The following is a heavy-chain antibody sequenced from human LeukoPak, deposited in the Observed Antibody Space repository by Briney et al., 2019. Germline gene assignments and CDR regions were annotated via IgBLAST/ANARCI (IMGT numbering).Heavy chain of an antibody. D-gene: IGHD3-22*01. CDR3: ARDSRDYYDRSGRMGI. CDR1: GYTFTSYG. J-gene: IGHJ3*02. CDR2: ISAYNGNT. V-gene: IGHV1-18*01. Sequence: SVKVSCKASGYTFTSYGISWVRQAPGQGLAWMGWISAYNGNTNYAQNLQGRVTMTTDTTTSTAYMEWRSLRSDDTAVYYCARDSRDYYDRSGRMGIWGQGTMVTVSS.